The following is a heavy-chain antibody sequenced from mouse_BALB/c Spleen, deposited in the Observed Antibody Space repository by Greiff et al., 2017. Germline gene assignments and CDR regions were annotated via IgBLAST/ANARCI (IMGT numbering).Heavy chain of an antibody. J-gene: IGHJ2*01. D-gene: IGHD2-4*01. Sequence: EVQGVESGGGLVQPGGSRKLSCAASGFTFSSFGMHWVRQAPEKGLEWVAYISSGSSTIYYADTVKGRFTISRDNPKNTLFLQMTSLRSEDTAMYYCARYEYDGYYCDYWGQGTTRTVSS. V-gene: IGHV5-17*02. CDR3: ARYEYDGYYCDY. CDR2: ISSGSSTI. CDR1: GFTFSSFG.